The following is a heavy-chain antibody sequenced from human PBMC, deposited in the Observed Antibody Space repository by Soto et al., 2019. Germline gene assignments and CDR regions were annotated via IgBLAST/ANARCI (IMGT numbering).Heavy chain of an antibody. V-gene: IGHV1-2*04. D-gene: IGHD6-13*01. J-gene: IGHJ2*01. CDR2: INPNSGGT. Sequence: QVQLVQSGAEVKKPRASVKVSCKASGYTFTGYYMHWVRQAPGQGLEWMGWINPNSGGTNYAQKFQGCVTMTRETSISTAYMELSRLRSDDTAVYYCARCIAAAGPILGYFDLLGRGTLVTVSS. CDR1: GYTFTGYY. CDR3: ARCIAAAGPILGYFDL.